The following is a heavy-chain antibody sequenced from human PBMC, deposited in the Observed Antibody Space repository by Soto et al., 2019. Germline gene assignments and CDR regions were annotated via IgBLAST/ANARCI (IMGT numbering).Heavy chain of an antibody. CDR3: ASSSIAAAGPFDY. CDR2: ISSHNGNT. D-gene: IGHD6-13*01. J-gene: IGHJ4*02. CDR1: GSTITAYG. V-gene: IGHV1-18*01. Sequence: QVQLVQSGDEVKQPGASAKVSCKASGSTITAYGISWVRQAPGQGLEWMAWISSHNGNTYYAQNLQGRVTMTTDTSTSTAYMELRSLRSDDTAVYYCASSSIAAAGPFDYWGQGALVTVSS.